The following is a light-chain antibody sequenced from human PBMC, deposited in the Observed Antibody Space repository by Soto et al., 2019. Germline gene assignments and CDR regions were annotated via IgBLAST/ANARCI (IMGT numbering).Light chain of an antibody. CDR2: KTS. CDR3: QQDNTYS. V-gene: IGKV1-5*03. J-gene: IGKJ2*01. Sequence: DIQMTQSPSTLSASVGDRVSITCRASQSLNSWLAWYQQKPGKAPKLLIYKTSTLESGVPSRFSGSGSGTEFTLTISNLQPDDFATYFRQQDNTYSFGQGTKLEIK. CDR1: QSLNSW.